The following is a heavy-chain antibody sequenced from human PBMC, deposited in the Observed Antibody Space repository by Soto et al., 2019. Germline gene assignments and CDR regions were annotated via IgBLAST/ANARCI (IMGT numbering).Heavy chain of an antibody. CDR1: GGSISSSSYY. CDR3: ARQNFARWDDDAFDI. CDR2: IYYSGST. V-gene: IGHV4-39*01. D-gene: IGHD1-26*01. J-gene: IGHJ3*02. Sequence: SETLSLTCTVSGGSISSSSYYWGWIRQPPGKGLEWIGSIYYSGSTYYNPSLKSRVTISVDTSKNQFSLKLSSVTAADTAVYYCARQNFARWDDDAFDIWGQGTMVTVSS.